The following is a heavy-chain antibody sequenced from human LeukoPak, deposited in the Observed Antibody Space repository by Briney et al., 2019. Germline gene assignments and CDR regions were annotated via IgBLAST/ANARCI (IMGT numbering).Heavy chain of an antibody. Sequence: GGSLRLSCAASGFTFSSYAISWVRQAPGKGLEWVSAISGSGGSTYYADSVKGRFTISRDNSKNTLYLQMNSLRAEDTAVYYCANPYYYDSSGYYSDYWGQGTLVTVSS. CDR1: GFTFSSYA. CDR3: ANPYYYDSSGYYSDY. V-gene: IGHV3-23*01. CDR2: ISGSGGST. D-gene: IGHD3-22*01. J-gene: IGHJ4*02.